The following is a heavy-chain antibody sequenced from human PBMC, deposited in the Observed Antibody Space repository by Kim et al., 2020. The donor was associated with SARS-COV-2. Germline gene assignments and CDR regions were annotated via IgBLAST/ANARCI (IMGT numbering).Heavy chain of an antibody. CDR1: GGSISSVGYY. D-gene: IGHD3-10*01. Sequence: SETLSLTCTVSGGSISSVGYYWSWIRQHPEKGLEWIGYIHYSGSTYYNPSLESRVTISVDTSKNQFSLKLSSVTAADTAVYYCARVPTGSYGGYFDYWGQGTLVTVSS. CDR2: IHYSGST. CDR3: ARVPTGSYGGYFDY. J-gene: IGHJ4*02. V-gene: IGHV4-31*03.